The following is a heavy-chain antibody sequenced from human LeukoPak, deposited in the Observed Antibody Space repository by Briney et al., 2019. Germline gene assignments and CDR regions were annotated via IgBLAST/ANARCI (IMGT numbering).Heavy chain of an antibody. CDR3: ARDRDDYGDYVTFDY. D-gene: IGHD4-17*01. Sequence: GGSLRLSCAASEFTFSSYSMNWVRQAPGKGLEWVSYISSSSSTIYYADSVKGRFTISRDNAKNSLYLQMNSLRAEDTAVYYCARDRDDYGDYVTFDYWGQGTLVTVSS. J-gene: IGHJ4*02. CDR1: EFTFSSYS. V-gene: IGHV3-48*04. CDR2: ISSSSSTI.